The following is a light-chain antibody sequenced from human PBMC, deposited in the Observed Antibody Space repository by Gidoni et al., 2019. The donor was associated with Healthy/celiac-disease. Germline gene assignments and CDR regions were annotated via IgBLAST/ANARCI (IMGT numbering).Light chain of an antibody. Sequence: QSVLTQPPSASGTPGQRVTISCSGSSSNLGSNYVYWYQQLPGTAPKLLIYRNNQRPSWVPDRFSGSKSGTSASLAISGLRSEDEADYYCAAWDDSLGGVVFGGGTKLTVL. CDR2: RNN. CDR3: AAWDDSLGGVV. V-gene: IGLV1-47*01. J-gene: IGLJ3*02. CDR1: SSNLGSNY.